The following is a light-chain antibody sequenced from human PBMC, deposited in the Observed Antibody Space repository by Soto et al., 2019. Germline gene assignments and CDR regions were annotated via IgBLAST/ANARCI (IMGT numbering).Light chain of an antibody. V-gene: IGLV2-14*01. CDR1: SSDLAIYNY. J-gene: IGLJ1*01. CDR2: QVT. Sequence: QSALTQPASVSGSPGQSITTACTGTSSDLAIYNYVSWYQQQPGKAPKLMIYQVTNRPSGVSNRFSGSRSGNTASLTISGIQAEDEADYYCSSYTDSSNYVFGTGTKLTVL. CDR3: SSYTDSSNYV.